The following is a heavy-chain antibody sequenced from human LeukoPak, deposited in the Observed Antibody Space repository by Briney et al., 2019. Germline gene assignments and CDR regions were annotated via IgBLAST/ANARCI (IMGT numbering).Heavy chain of an antibody. CDR1: GFTFSSYW. CDR3: ARDLHPPSYDSSGYCDY. CDR2: INSDGSST. Sequence: GGSLRLSCAASGFTFSSYWMHWVRQAPGKGLVWVSRINSDGSSTSYADSVKGRFTTSRDNAKNTLYLQMNSLRAEDTAVYYCARDLHPPSYDSSGYCDYWGQGTLVTVSS. V-gene: IGHV3-74*01. J-gene: IGHJ4*02. D-gene: IGHD3-22*01.